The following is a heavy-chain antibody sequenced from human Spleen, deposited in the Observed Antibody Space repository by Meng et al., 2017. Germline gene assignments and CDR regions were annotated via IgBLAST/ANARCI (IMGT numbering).Heavy chain of an antibody. Sequence: QVQLQESGPGLVKPSGTLFLTFGFSGGSINNHRWWSLVRQPPGKGLEWIGEIYHSGRSNYNPSVKSRVTMSVDKSQNHFSLKLTSVTAADTAVYYCTTLYGDSISWRQGTLVTVSS. D-gene: IGHD4-17*01. V-gene: IGHV4-4*02. CDR3: TTLYGDSIS. CDR2: IYHSGRS. J-gene: IGHJ4*02. CDR1: GGSINNHRW.